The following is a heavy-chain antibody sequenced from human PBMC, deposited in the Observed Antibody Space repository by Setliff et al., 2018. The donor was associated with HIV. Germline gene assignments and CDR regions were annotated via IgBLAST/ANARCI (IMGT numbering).Heavy chain of an antibody. D-gene: IGHD3-9*01. CDR1: GGPLSSYY. CDR3: ARRESYYDILTGPAFDAFDI. V-gene: IGHV4-4*07. J-gene: IGHJ3*02. CDR2: IHTSGDT. Sequence: SETLSLTCTVSGGPLSSYYWSWIRQPAGKGLEWIGHIHTSGDTDYSPSLNSRVTISIDTSKKQFSLKLSSVTAADTAMYYCARRESYYDILTGPAFDAFDIWGQGTMVTVSS.